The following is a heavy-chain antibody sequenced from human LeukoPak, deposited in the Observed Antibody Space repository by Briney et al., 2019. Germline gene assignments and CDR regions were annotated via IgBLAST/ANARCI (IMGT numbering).Heavy chain of an antibody. CDR3: ARGNYGDPRY. Sequence: QPGGSLRLSCAVSGFTFKSCWTHCLRQAPGKGLVWVSRINGGGSSTSYADSVKGRFTISRDNAKNSLYLQMNSLRDEDTAVYYCARGNYGDPRYWGQGTLVTVSS. D-gene: IGHD4-17*01. CDR2: INGGGSST. J-gene: IGHJ4*02. CDR1: GFTFKSCW. V-gene: IGHV3-74*01.